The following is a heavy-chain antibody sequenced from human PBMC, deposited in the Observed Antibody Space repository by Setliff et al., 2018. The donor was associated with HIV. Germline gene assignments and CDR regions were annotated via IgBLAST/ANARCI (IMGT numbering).Heavy chain of an antibody. V-gene: IGHV3-49*04. CDR2: MRIKSYGGTT. Sequence: GSLRLSCTASGFTFGDHDVSWVRQTPGKGLEWVGLMRIKSYGGTTEYAESVKGRFTISRDDSKSIAYLQMNSLKTEDTAVYYCTRDLTLWFGELYYYYGMDVWGQGT. J-gene: IGHJ6*02. CDR1: GFTFGDHD. D-gene: IGHD3-10*01. CDR3: TRDLTLWFGELYYYYGMDV.